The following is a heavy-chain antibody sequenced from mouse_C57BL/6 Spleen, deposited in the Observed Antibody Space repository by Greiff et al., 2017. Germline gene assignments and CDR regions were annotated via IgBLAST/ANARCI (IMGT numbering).Heavy chain of an antibody. CDR1: GYTFTDYE. J-gene: IGHJ1*03. CDR3: TRLYYYGSIGYFDG. V-gene: IGHV1-15*01. D-gene: IGHD1-1*01. Sequence: VQLQQSGAELVRPGASVTLSCKASGYTFTDYEMHWVKQTPVHGLEWIGAIVPETGGTAYNQKFKGKAILTADKSSSTAYMELRSLTSEDSAVYYCTRLYYYGSIGYFDGWGTGTTVTVSS. CDR2: IVPETGGT.